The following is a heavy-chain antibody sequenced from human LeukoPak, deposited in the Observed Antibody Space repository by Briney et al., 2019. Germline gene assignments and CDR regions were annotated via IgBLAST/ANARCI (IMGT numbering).Heavy chain of an antibody. J-gene: IGHJ4*02. CDR1: GGSISSSSYY. CDR2: IYYSGST. CDR3: ARQEYYFDY. Sequence: SETLSLTCTVSGGSISSSSYYWGWIRQPPGKGLEWIGSIYYSGSTYYNPSLKSRVTISVDTSKNQFSLKLSSVTAADTAVYYCARQEYYFDYWGQGTLVTVSS. V-gene: IGHV4-39*01.